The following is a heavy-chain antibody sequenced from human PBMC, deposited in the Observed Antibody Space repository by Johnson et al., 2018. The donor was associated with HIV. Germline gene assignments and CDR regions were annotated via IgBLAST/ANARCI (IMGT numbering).Heavy chain of an antibody. D-gene: IGHD6-6*01. V-gene: IGHV3-66*02. CDR1: GFTVSSNY. CDR3: ARAGSSSSGPRAFDI. CDR2: IGYSASDT. J-gene: IGHJ3*02. Sequence: VQLVESGGGLVQPGGSLRLSCAASGFTVSSNYMSWVRQAPGKGLEWVSSIGYSASDTYYADSVKGRFTISRDNSKNTLYLQMNSLRAEDTAVYYCARAGSSSSGPRAFDIWGQGTMVTVSS.